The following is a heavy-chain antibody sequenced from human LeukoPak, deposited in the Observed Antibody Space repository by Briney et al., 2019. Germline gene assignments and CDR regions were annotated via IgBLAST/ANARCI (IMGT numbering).Heavy chain of an antibody. CDR2: INHSGST. D-gene: IGHD6-19*01. CDR1: GGSFSGYY. CDR3: ARGRIAVAGTPFFDY. V-gene: IGHV4-34*01. Sequence: KPSETLSLTCAVYGGSFSGYYWSWIRQPPGKGLEWIGEINHSGSTNYNPSLKSRVTISVDTSKNQFSLKLSSVTAADTAVYYCARGRIAVAGTPFFDYWGQGTLVTVSS. J-gene: IGHJ4*02.